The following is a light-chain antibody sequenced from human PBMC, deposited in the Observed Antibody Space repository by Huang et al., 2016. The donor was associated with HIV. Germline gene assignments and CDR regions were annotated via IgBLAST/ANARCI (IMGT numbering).Light chain of an antibody. CDR2: DAS. V-gene: IGKV3D-20*01. J-gene: IGKJ4*01. CDR1: QSVSGNY. CDR3: HQYGSSPLT. Sequence: EIVLTQSPATVSLSPGERATLSCGASQSVSGNYVAWYQQKPGLAPRLLIYDASTRSTGIPDRYSGSGSGTDFTLTINRLEPEDFAVYYCHQYGSSPLTFGGGTKVDIK.